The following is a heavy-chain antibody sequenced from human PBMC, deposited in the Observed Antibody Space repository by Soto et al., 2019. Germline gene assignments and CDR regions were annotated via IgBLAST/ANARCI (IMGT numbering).Heavy chain of an antibody. CDR1: VGTFSSYT. V-gene: IGHV1-69*02. CDR2: IIPILGIA. J-gene: IGHJ6*02. CDR3: ARLPGIVSMDV. D-gene: IGHD1-26*01. Sequence: QVQLVQSGAEVKKPGSSVKVSCKASVGTFSSYTISWVRQAPGQGLEWMGRIIPILGIANYAQKFQGRVTITADKSTSTAYMELSSLRSEDTAVYYWARLPGIVSMDVWGQGTTVTVSS.